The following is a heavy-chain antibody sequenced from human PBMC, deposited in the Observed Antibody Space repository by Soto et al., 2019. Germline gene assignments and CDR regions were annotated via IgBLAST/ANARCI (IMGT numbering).Heavy chain of an antibody. D-gene: IGHD6-19*01. CDR2: VNSDGSTT. CDR3: ASGYSSGWFLVGY. V-gene: IGHV3-74*01. CDR1: GFTFSSYW. J-gene: IGHJ4*02. Sequence: EVQLVESGGGLVQPGGSLRLSCAASGFTFSSYWMHWARQAPGKGLVWVARVNSDGSTTNYADSVKGRFTISRDNAKNTLYLQMNSLRAEDTAVYYCASGYSSGWFLVGYWGQGTLVTVSS.